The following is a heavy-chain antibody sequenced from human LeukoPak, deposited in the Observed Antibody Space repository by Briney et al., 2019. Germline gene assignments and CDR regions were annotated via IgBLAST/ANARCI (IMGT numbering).Heavy chain of an antibody. CDR1: AFIVTNYH. Sequence: GGSLRLSCAASAFIVTNYHMNWVRQAPGKGLGWVSNIFDDGTTYYADSVKGRFTISRDISKNTAYLQMNSLRVEDTAVYYCARDPNDGYAFLDYWGQGTVVTVSS. J-gene: IGHJ4*02. V-gene: IGHV3-66*02. CDR2: IFDDGTT. CDR3: ARDPNDGYAFLDY. D-gene: IGHD2-8*01.